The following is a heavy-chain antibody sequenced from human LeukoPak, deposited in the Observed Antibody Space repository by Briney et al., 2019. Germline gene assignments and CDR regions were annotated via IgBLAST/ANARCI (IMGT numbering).Heavy chain of an antibody. V-gene: IGHV1-18*01. CDR3: AREHSADSGSYRPFDY. CDR2: ISAYTVNT. J-gene: IGHJ4*02. Sequence: GASVKVSCKASGYTFTSYGISWVRQAPGQGLEWMGRISAYTVNTNYAQRFQGGVTMTTDTSTSTAYMELRSLRSDDTAVYYCAREHSADSGSYRPFDYWGQGTLVTVSS. CDR1: GYTFTSYG. D-gene: IGHD1-26*01.